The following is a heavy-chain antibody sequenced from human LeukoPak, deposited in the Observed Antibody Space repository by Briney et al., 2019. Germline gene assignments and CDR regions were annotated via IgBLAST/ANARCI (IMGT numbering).Heavy chain of an antibody. CDR2: IYPGDSDT. CDR1: GYSFTTYW. J-gene: IGHJ3*02. CDR3: ARPSQYCSGGSCYSTAFDI. Sequence: GESLKISCQVSGYSFTTYWIGWVRQMPGKGLEWMGIIYPGDSDTRYSPSFQGQVTISADKSISTAYLQWSSLKASDTAMYYCARPSQYCSGGSCYSTAFDIWGQGTMVTVSS. V-gene: IGHV5-51*01. D-gene: IGHD2-15*01.